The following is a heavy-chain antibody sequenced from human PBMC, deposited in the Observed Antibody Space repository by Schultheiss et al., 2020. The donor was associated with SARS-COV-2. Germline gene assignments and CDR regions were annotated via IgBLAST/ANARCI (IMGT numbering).Heavy chain of an antibody. CDR2: ISSSSSYI. J-gene: IGHJ3*02. CDR1: GFTFSSYS. Sequence: GGSLRLSCAASGFTFSSYSMNWVRQAPGKGLEWVSSISSSSSYIYYADSVKGRFTISRDNAKNSLYLQMNSLRAEDTAVYCCARDTYYYDSSGPSHAFDIWGQGTMVTVSS. CDR3: ARDTYYYDSSGPSHAFDI. D-gene: IGHD3-22*01. V-gene: IGHV3-21*01.